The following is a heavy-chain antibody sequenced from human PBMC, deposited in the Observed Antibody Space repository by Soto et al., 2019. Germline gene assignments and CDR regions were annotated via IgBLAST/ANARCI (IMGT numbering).Heavy chain of an antibody. CDR1: GNSVSAHSAA. D-gene: IGHD6-6*01. CDR3: VRQPLATLALYGMDV. V-gene: IGHV6-1*01. J-gene: IGHJ6*02. Sequence: SQTLSLPWAVSGNSVSAHSAAWKWIRQYAARGLEGLGRRYYRSKWNYDYSESVKSRMTITPDTSNNHFSLQLNSVTPEDTAVYYCVRQPLATLALYGMDVWGQGTTVTVSS. CDR2: RYYRSKWNY.